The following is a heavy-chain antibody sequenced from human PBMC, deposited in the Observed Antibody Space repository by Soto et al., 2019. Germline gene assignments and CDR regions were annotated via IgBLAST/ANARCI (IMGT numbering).Heavy chain of an antibody. CDR3: AKRGHYDCWSGSHANWFDP. D-gene: IGHD3-3*01. Sequence: GGSLRLSCAASGFTFSSYAMSWVRQAPGKGLERVSAISGSGGSTYYADSVKGRFTISRDNSKNTLYLQMNSLRAEDTAVYYCAKRGHYDCWSGSHANWFDPCGQGTLVTVSS. J-gene: IGHJ5*02. CDR1: GFTFSSYA. V-gene: IGHV3-23*01. CDR2: ISGSGGST.